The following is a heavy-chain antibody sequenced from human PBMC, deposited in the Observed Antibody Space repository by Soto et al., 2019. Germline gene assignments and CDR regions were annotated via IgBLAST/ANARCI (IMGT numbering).Heavy chain of an antibody. Sequence: SETLSLTCTVSGGSINSNNYYWAWIRQPPGKGLAWIASIYYDGSTYYNPSLKSRVSISVDTSKNHSSLKLTSATAADTAVYYRAQVVVAAPRHTDFDSWGQGTLVNVSS. J-gene: IGHJ4*02. CDR3: AQVVVAAPRHTDFDS. CDR1: GGSINSNNYY. D-gene: IGHD2-15*01. CDR2: IYYDGST. V-gene: IGHV4-39*02.